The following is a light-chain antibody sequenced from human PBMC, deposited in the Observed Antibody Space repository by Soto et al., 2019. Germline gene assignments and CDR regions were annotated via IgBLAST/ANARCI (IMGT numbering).Light chain of an antibody. J-gene: IGLJ1*01. CDR3: CSYVGATTYV. V-gene: IGLV2-23*01. CDR2: EGI. Sequence: QSALTQPASVSGSPGQSITISCTGTSSTVGGFNVVSWYQQHPGKAPKVIIYEGIKRPSGISNRFSGSNSGSTASLTISGLQAEDEADYYCCSYVGATTYVFGTGTKV. CDR1: SSTVGGFNV.